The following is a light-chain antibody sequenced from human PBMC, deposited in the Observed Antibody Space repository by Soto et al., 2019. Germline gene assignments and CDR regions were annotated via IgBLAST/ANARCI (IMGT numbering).Light chain of an antibody. Sequence: QSALTQPASVSGSPGQSITISCTGTSSDVGSYNLVSWYQQHPGKAPKLMIYEGSKRPSGVSNRFSGSKSGNTASLTISGLQAEDEADYYCGSYTSSRIYVFGAGTKVTVL. J-gene: IGLJ1*01. CDR2: EGS. V-gene: IGLV2-14*02. CDR3: GSYTSSRIYV. CDR1: SSDVGSYNL.